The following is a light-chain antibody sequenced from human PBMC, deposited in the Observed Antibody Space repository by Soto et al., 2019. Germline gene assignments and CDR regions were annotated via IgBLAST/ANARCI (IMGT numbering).Light chain of an antibody. J-gene: IGLJ2*01. CDR3: ASYAGSNNPVI. CDR2: EVS. Sequence: QLVLTQPPSASGSPGQSVTISCTGTSRDVGGYNWVSWYQQHPGKAPKFMIYEVSRRPSGVPDRFSGSKSGNTASLTISGLQTDDEADYYCASYAGSNNPVIFGGGTQLTVL. CDR1: SRDVGGYNW. V-gene: IGLV2-8*01.